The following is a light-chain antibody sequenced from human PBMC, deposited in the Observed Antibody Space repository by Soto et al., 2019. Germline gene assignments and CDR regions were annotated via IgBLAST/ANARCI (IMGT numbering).Light chain of an antibody. Sequence: EIVLTQSPGTLSLSPGERATLSCRASQSVSSSYLAWYQQKPGQAPRLLIYGASTRATGIPARFSGSGSGTEFPLTISSLQSEDFAVYYCQQYKNWLTWTVGQGTKVDSK. J-gene: IGKJ1*01. CDR3: QQYKNWLTWT. CDR2: GAS. V-gene: IGKV3-15*01. CDR1: QSVSSSY.